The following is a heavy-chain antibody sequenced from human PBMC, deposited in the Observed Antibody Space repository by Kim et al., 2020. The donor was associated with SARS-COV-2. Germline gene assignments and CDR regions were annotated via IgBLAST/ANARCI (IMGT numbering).Heavy chain of an antibody. CDR3: ARQVCGGDCYSWEYYYGMDV. Sequence: ASVKVSCKASGYTFTSYGISWVRQDPGQGLEWMGWISAYNGNTNYAQKLQGRVTMTTDTSTSTAYMELRSLRSDDTAVYYCARQVCGGDCYSWEYYYGMDVWGQGATVTVSS. CDR2: ISAYNGNT. J-gene: IGHJ6*02. V-gene: IGHV1-18*04. CDR1: GYTFTSYG. D-gene: IGHD2-21*02.